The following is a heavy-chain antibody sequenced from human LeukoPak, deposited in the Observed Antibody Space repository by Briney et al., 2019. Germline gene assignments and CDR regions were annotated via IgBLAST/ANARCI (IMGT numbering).Heavy chain of an antibody. Sequence: ASVKVSCKAPGYTFTSYYMHWVRQAPGQGLEWMGIINPSGGSTSYAQKFQGRVTMTRDTSTSTVYMELSSLRSEDTAVYYCARDQLTFGVVKHYYYGMDVWGQGTTVTVSS. CDR2: INPSGGST. CDR1: GYTFTSYY. D-gene: IGHD3-3*01. J-gene: IGHJ6*02. CDR3: ARDQLTFGVVKHYYYGMDV. V-gene: IGHV1-46*01.